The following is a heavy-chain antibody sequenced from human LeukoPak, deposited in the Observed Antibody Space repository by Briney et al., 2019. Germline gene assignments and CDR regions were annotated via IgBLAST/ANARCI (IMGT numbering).Heavy chain of an antibody. Sequence: PGGSLRLSCAASGFTFDDYAMHWVRQAPGKGLEWVSGISWNSGSIGYADSVKGRFTISRDNSKNTLYLQMNSLRAEDTAVYYCAKVARRVAGHHFDYWGQGTLVTVSS. CDR3: AKVARRVAGHHFDY. D-gene: IGHD6-19*01. V-gene: IGHV3-9*01. CDR1: GFTFDDYA. J-gene: IGHJ4*02. CDR2: ISWNSGSI.